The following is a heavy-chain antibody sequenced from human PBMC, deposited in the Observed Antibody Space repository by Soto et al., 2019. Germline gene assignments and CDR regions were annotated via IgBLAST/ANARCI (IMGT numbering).Heavy chain of an antibody. CDR3: ARVPQRVGPYYYYGMDV. CDR2: IWYDGSNK. CDR1: GFTFSSYG. V-gene: IGHV3-33*01. J-gene: IGHJ6*02. Sequence: PGGSLRLSCAASGFTFSSYGMHWVRQAPGKGLEWVAVIWYDGSNKYYADSVKGRFTISRDNSKNTLYLQMNSLRAEDAAVYYCARVPQRVGPYYYYGMDVWGQGTLVTVSS.